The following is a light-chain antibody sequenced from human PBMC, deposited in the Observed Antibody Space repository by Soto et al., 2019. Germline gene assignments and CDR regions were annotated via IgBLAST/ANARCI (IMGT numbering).Light chain of an antibody. CDR2: AAS. CDR1: QSISSW. V-gene: IGKV1-39*01. Sequence: DIQMTQSPSTLSASVGDRVTITCRASQSISSWLAWYQQKPGKAPKLLIYAASKLESGVPSRFGGSGSGTDFTLTISSLQPEDFATYYCQQSYRNPRTFGLGTKVDIK. CDR3: QQSYRNPRT. J-gene: IGKJ1*01.